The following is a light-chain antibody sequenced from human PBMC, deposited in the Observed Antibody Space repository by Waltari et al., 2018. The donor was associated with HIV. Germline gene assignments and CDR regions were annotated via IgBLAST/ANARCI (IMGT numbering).Light chain of an antibody. Sequence: SYELTQSPSVSVSPGQTARITCSGDALPKQYTSWYQQRPGQAPVLVISKDTQRSSGIPERFSGASSGTTVTLTSSGVQAEDEADYYCQSADSIDSYRVFGGGTRLTVL. CDR1: ALPKQY. CDR2: KDT. V-gene: IGLV3-25*03. CDR3: QSADSIDSYRV. J-gene: IGLJ3*02.